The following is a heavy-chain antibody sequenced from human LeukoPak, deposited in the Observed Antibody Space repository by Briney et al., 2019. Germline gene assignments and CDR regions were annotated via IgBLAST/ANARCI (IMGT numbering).Heavy chain of an antibody. D-gene: IGHD3-16*01. CDR2: INHSGST. Sequence: RPSETLSLTCAVYGGSFSGYYWSWIRQPPGKGLEWIGEINHSGSTNYNPSLKSRVTISVDTSKSQFSLKLTSVTAADTAVYYCARTPKIYVWGRNWFDPWGQGTLVTVSS. CDR1: GGSFSGYY. V-gene: IGHV4-34*01. CDR3: ARTPKIYVWGRNWFDP. J-gene: IGHJ5*02.